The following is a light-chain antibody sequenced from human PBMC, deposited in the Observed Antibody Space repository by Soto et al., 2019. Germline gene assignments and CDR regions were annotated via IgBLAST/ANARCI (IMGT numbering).Light chain of an antibody. CDR2: SNN. V-gene: IGLV1-44*01. CDR1: SSNXGXXX. CDR3: AASDDSLNGVV. Sequence: QSVLTQPXXASXXXXQRXXXXXXXXSSNXGXXXVNWYXQLPGTAPXLLIYSNNHRPSGVPDRFSGSKSGTSASLAISGLQSEDEADYYCAASDDSLNGVVFGGGTKLTVL. J-gene: IGLJ2*01.